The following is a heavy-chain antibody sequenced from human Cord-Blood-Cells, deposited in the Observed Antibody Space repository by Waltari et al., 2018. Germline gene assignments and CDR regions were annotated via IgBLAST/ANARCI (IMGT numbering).Heavy chain of an antibody. J-gene: IGHJ3*02. D-gene: IGHD6-6*01. CDR2: IRYDGSNK. V-gene: IGHV3-30*02. Sequence: QVQLVESGGGVVQPGGSLRLSCAASGFTFSSYGMHWVRQAPGKGLEWVAFIRYDGSNKYYADSVKGRFTISRDNSKKTLYLQMNSLRAEDTAVYYCAKDRSSIAAHDAFDIWGQGTMVTVSS. CDR3: AKDRSSIAAHDAFDI. CDR1: GFTFSSYG.